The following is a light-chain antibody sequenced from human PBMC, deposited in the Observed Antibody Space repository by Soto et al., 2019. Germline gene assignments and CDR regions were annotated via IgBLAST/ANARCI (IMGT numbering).Light chain of an antibody. CDR3: SSYTSSSTYV. V-gene: IGLV2-14*01. Sequence: QSALTKPASVNGSPGGSIAIACTGTSSDVGAYDYVSWYQQHPGKAPKVMIYDVTNRPSGVSNRFSGSKSGNTASLTISGLQAEDEADYYCSSYTSSSTYVFGTGTKVTVL. CDR1: SSDVGAYDY. J-gene: IGLJ1*01. CDR2: DVT.